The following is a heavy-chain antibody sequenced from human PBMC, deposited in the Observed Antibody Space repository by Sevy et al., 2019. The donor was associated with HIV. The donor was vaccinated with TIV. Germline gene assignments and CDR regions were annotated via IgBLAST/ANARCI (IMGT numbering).Heavy chain of an antibody. Sequence: GESLKISCKGSGYSFTSYWIAWVRQMPGKGLEWMGIIYPSDSDTKYSPSFEGRDTMSANKSINTAYLQWSSLKASDTAIYYCARPAGFYDNSGYSFMDYWGQGTLVTVSS. J-gene: IGHJ4*02. CDR3: ARPAGFYDNSGYSFMDY. V-gene: IGHV5-51*01. D-gene: IGHD3-22*01. CDR2: IYPSDSDT. CDR1: GYSFTSYW.